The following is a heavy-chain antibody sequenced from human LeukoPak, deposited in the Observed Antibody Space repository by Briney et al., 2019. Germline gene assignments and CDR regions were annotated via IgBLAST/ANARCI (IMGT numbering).Heavy chain of an antibody. D-gene: IGHD4-17*01. J-gene: IGHJ6*03. CDR3: AKDVYSDPTPGYYYYLDV. Sequence: GGSLRLSCAASGFTFSDYYIGWIRQTPGKGLEWVSYISSSGTSTYYADSVQGRFTISRDNSKNTVYLQMIGLRDEDTATYYCAKDVYSDPTPGYYYYLDVWGKGTTVTVSS. V-gene: IGHV3-11*01. CDR1: GFTFSDYY. CDR2: ISSSGTST.